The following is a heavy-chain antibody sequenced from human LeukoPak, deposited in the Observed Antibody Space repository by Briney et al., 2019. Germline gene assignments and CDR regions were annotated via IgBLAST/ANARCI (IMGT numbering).Heavy chain of an antibody. CDR3: AKQLGYCSDGSCYFPY. D-gene: IGHD2-15*01. CDR1: GFTFSSSA. J-gene: IGHJ4*02. V-gene: IGHV3-23*01. Sequence: GGSLRLSCAASGFTFSSSAMSWVRQAPGKGLEWVSAISNNGGYTYYADSVQGRFTISRDNSKGTLCLQMNSLRAEDTSVYYCAKQLGYCSDGSCYFPYWGQGTLVTVSS. CDR2: ISNNGGYT.